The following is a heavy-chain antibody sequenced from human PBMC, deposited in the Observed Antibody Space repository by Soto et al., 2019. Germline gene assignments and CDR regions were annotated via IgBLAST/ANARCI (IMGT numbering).Heavy chain of an antibody. D-gene: IGHD5-18*01. J-gene: IGHJ3*02. Sequence: GGSLRLSCAASGFTFSSYAMSWVRQAPGKGLEWVSAISGSGGSTYYADSVKGRFTISRDNSKNTLYLQMNSLRAEDTAVYYCAKMGALSGIQLWPDAFDIWGQGTMVTVSS. CDR1: GFTFSSYA. CDR3: AKMGALSGIQLWPDAFDI. V-gene: IGHV3-23*01. CDR2: ISGSGGST.